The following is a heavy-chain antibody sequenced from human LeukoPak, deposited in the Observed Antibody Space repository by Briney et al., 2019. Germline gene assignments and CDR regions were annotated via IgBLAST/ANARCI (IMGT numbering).Heavy chain of an antibody. V-gene: IGHV3-49*03. CDR3: TSSLWFGELSVDY. CDR2: IRSKAYGGTT. D-gene: IGHD3-10*01. Sequence: PGGSLRLSCTAFGFTFGDYAMSWFRQAPGKGLEWAGFIRSKAYGGTTEYAASVKGRFTISRDDSKSIAYLQMNSLKTEDTAVYYCTSSLWFGELSVDYWGQGTLVTVSS. J-gene: IGHJ4*02. CDR1: GFTFGDYA.